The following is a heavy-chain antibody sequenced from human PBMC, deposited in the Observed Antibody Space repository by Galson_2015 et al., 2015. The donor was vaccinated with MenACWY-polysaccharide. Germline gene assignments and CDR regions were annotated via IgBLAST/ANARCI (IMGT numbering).Heavy chain of an antibody. V-gene: IGHV3-9*01. Sequence: SLRLSCAASGFNFDYYAVHWVRQAPGKGLEWVSGISWNSADIGYADSVKGRFTISRDNAKDSLLLQMNSLGPEDTALYYCAKDIARLGTLGGGWGFDYWGQGTLVTVSS. CDR2: ISWNSADI. CDR1: GFNFDYYA. CDR3: AKDIARLGTLGGGWGFDY. D-gene: IGHD3-16*01. J-gene: IGHJ4*02.